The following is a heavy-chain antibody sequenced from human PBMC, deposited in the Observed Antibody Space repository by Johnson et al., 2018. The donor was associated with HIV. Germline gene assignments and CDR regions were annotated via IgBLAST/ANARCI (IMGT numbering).Heavy chain of an antibody. D-gene: IGHD1-26*01. Sequence: EVQLVESGGGLVKPGGSLRLSCAASGFTFSVYYMSWVRQAPGKGLEWVSVIYSGGSTYYADSVKGRFTISRDNSKNTLYLQMNSLRAEDTAVYYCARERDSGSYGDAFDIWGQGTMVTVSS. CDR2: IYSGGST. CDR3: ARERDSGSYGDAFDI. J-gene: IGHJ3*02. V-gene: IGHV3-66*02. CDR1: GFTFSVYY.